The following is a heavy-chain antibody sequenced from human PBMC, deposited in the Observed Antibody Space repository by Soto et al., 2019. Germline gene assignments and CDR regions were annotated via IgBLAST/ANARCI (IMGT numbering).Heavy chain of an antibody. CDR3: ARVRSDFWSRYYMYNWFDP. D-gene: IGHD3-3*01. CDR2: IIPIFGTA. J-gene: IGHJ5*02. Sequence: SVKVSCKASGGTFSSYAISWVRQAPGQGLEWMGGIIPIFGTANYAQKFQGRVTITADKSTSTAYMELSSLRSEDTAVYYCARVRSDFWSRYYMYNWFDPWGQGTLVTVSS. V-gene: IGHV1-69*06. CDR1: GGTFSSYA.